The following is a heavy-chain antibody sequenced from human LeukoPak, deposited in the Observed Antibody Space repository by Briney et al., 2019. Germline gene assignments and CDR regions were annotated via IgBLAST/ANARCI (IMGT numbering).Heavy chain of an antibody. V-gene: IGHV4-34*01. CDR2: IDHSGST. Sequence: PSETLSLTXAVYGGSFSGYYWSWIRQPPGKGLEWIGEIDHSGSTNYNPYLKSRVTISLDTSKNQFSLKLSSVTAADTAVYYCARAPYLSSGSWGQGILVAVSS. D-gene: IGHD3-22*01. CDR3: ARAPYLSSGS. CDR1: GGSFSGYY. J-gene: IGHJ3*01.